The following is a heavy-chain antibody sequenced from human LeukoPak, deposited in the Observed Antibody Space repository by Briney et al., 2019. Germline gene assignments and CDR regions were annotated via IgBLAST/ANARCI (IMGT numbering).Heavy chain of an antibody. CDR3: AKAPPDFGVVHWVRYYYYYYYMDV. V-gene: IGHV3-48*01. CDR2: ISSSSSTI. J-gene: IGHJ6*03. CDR1: GFTFSSYS. D-gene: IGHD3-3*01. Sequence: PGGSLRLSCAASGFTFSSYSMNWVRQAPGKGLEWVSYISSSSSTIYYADSVKGRFTISRDNAKNSLYLQMNSLRAEDTAVYYCAKAPPDFGVVHWVRYYYYYYYMDVWGKGTTVTVSS.